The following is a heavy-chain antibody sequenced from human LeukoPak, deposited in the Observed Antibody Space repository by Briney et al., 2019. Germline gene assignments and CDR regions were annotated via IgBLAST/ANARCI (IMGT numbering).Heavy chain of an antibody. Sequence: SETLSLTCAVYGGSFSGYYWSWIRQPPGKGLEWIGEINHSGSTNYNPSLKSRVTISVDTSKNQFSLKLSSVTAADTAVYYCARAVLASHYYYYYMDVWGKGTTVTVSS. J-gene: IGHJ6*03. CDR1: GGSFSGYY. CDR3: ARAVLASHYYYYYMDV. CDR2: INHSGST. D-gene: IGHD2-21*01. V-gene: IGHV4-34*01.